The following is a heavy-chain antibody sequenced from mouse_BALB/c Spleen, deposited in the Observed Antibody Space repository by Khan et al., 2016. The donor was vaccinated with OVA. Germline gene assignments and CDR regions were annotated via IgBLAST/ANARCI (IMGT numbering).Heavy chain of an antibody. J-gene: IGHJ3*01. CDR2: INPSTDYT. D-gene: IGHD1-1*01. CDR1: GYTFTSYW. CDR3: TNHGSSSAWFTY. Sequence: QVQLKQSGAELAKPGASVKMSCKASGYTFTSYWMHWVKQRPGQGLEWIGYINPSTDYTEYNQKFKDKATLTADKSSSTAYMQLTSLTSEDSAVYYCTNHGSSSAWFTYWGQRTLVTVSA. V-gene: IGHV1-7*01.